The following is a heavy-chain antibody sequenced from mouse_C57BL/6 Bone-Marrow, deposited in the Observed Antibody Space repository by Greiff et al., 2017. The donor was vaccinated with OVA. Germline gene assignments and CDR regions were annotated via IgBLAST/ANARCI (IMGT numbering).Heavy chain of an antibody. D-gene: IGHD1-1*01. CDR1: GFTFSNYW. CDR2: IRLKSDNYAT. V-gene: IGHV6-3*01. CDR3: TGITTVPDY. J-gene: IGHJ2*01. Sequence: DVKLVESGGGLVQPGGSMKLSCVASGFTFSNYWMNWVRQSPEKGLEWVAQIRLKSDNYATHYAESVKGRFTISRDDSKSSVYLQMNNLRAEDTGIYYCTGITTVPDYWGQGTTLTVSS.